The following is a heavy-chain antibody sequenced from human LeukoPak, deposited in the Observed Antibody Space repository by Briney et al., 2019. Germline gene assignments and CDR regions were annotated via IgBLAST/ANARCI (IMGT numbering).Heavy chain of an antibody. Sequence: GGSLRLSCAASGFTFSSYGMHWVRQAPGKGLEWVAFIRYDGSNKYYADSVKGRFTISRDNAKNSLYLQMNSLRAEDTAVYYCARGNPTHNWGQGTLVTVSS. CDR2: IRYDGSNK. J-gene: IGHJ4*02. CDR1: GFTFSSYG. CDR3: ARGNPTHN. V-gene: IGHV3-30*02.